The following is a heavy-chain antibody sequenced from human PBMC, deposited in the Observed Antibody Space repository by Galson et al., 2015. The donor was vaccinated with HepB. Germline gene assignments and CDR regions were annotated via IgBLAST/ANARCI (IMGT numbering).Heavy chain of an antibody. CDR3: AKDGIQKYNWNDRLDY. V-gene: IGHV3-23*01. CDR1: GFTFSSYA. J-gene: IGHJ4*02. CDR2: ISGSGGST. Sequence: SLRLSCAASGFTFSSYAMSWVRQAPGKGLEWVSAISGSGGSTYYADSVKGRFTISRDNSKNTLYLQMNSLRAEDTAVYYCAKDGIQKYNWNDRLDYWGQGTLVTVSS. D-gene: IGHD1-1*01.